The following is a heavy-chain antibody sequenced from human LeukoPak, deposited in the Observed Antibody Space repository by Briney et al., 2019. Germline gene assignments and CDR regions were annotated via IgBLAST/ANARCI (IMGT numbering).Heavy chain of an antibody. V-gene: IGHV3-21*01. Sequence: GGSLRLSCAASGFTFSTYSMSWVRQAPGKGLEWVSSISSSSSYIYYADSVKGRFTISRDNAKNSLFLQMNSLRAEDTAVYYCAGDAPDYDILTGYYIPPIDYWGQGTLVTVSS. CDR3: AGDAPDYDILTGYYIPPIDY. CDR2: ISSSSSYI. D-gene: IGHD3-9*01. J-gene: IGHJ4*02. CDR1: GFTFSTYS.